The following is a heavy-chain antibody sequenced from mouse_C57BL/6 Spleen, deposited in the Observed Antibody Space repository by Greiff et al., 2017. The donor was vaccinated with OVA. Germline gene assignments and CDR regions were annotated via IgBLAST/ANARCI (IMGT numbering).Heavy chain of an antibody. CDR3: ARKTTTVVALDY. D-gene: IGHD1-1*01. CDR2: IDPSDSYT. V-gene: IGHV1-69*01. Sequence: VQLQQPGAELVMPGASVKLSCKASGYTFTSYWMHWVKQRPGQGLEWIGEIDPSDSYTNYNQKFKGKSTLTVDKSSSTAYMQLSSLTSEDSAVYYCARKTTTVVALDYWGQGTTLTVSS. J-gene: IGHJ2*01. CDR1: GYTFTSYW.